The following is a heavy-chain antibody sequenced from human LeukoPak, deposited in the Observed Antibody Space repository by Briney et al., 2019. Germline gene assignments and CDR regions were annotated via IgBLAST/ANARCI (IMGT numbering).Heavy chain of an antibody. CDR1: GYTFTGYY. Sequence: ASVKVSCKASGYTFTGYYMHWVRQAPGQGLEWMGWINPNSGGTNYAQKFQGRVTMTRDTSISTAYMELSRLRSDDTAVYYCARDPWLLHYALDIWGQGTMVTVSS. J-gene: IGHJ3*02. D-gene: IGHD5-12*01. CDR3: ARDPWLLHYALDI. CDR2: INPNSGGT. V-gene: IGHV1-2*02.